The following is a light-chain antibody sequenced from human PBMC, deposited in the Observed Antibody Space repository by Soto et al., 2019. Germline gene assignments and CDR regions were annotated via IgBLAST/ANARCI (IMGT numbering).Light chain of an antibody. CDR2: DAS. CDR3: QQYNHWPLT. J-gene: IGKJ4*01. V-gene: IGKV3D-15*01. Sequence: EIVMTQSPATLSVSPGERATLSCRASQSVSSKLAWHQQKPGQAPRLLIYDASTRATGIPARFSGSGSGTEFTLTISSLQSEDFVVYYCQQYNHWPLTFGGGTKVEIK. CDR1: QSVSSK.